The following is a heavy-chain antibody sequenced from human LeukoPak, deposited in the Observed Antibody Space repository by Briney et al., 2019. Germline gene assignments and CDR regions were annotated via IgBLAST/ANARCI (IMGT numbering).Heavy chain of an antibody. J-gene: IGHJ5*02. CDR2: ISNGKT. CDR1: GFPFSSHA. CDR3: VREAGYCAPVCVKTNWFDP. Sequence: EPGGSLRLSCAASGFPFSSHAMSWVRQPPRKGLEWVAAISNGKTYYADSVRGRFAISRDDSTNTVYLHMNSLRDEDTALYHCVREAGYCAPVCVKTNWFDPWGQGTLVTVSS. V-gene: IGHV3-23*01. D-gene: IGHD2-15*01.